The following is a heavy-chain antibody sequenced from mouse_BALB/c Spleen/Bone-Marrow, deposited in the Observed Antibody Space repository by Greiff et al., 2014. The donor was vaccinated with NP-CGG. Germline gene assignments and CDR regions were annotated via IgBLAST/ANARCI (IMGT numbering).Heavy chain of an antibody. CDR2: IYPHTSDT. V-gene: IGHV1S29*02. D-gene: IGHD1-1*01. J-gene: IGHJ2*01. CDR3: VRAPPITSVVTRDY. Sequence: VQLQQSGPELVKPGASVKISCKASGYPFTDYNMHWVKQSHGKSLEWIGYIYPHTSDTGYXQKXRNKATLTVDISSSTAYMVLRSLTSEDSAVYYCVRAPPITSVVTRDYWGQGTTLTVSS. CDR1: GYPFTDYN.